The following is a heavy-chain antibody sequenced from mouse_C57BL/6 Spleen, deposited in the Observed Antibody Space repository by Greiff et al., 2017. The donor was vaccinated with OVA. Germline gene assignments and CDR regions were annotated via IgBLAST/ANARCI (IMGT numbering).Heavy chain of an antibody. CDR2: ISSGSSTI. Sequence: EVKLQESGGGLVKPGGSLKLSCAASGFTFSDYGMHWVRQAPEKGLEWVAYISSGSSTIYYADTVKGRFTISRDNAKNTLFLQMTSLRSEDTAMYYCATLPGDYWGQGTTLTVSS. V-gene: IGHV5-17*01. CDR3: ATLPGDY. D-gene: IGHD2-1*01. J-gene: IGHJ2*01. CDR1: GFTFSDYG.